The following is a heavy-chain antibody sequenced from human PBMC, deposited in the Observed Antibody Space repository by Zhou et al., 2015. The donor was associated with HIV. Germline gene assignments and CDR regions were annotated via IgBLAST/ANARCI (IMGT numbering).Heavy chain of an antibody. CDR2: IIPIFGTA. Sequence: QVQLVQSGAEVKKPGSSVKVSCKASGGTFSSYAISWVRQAPGQGLEWMGGIIPIFGTANYAQKFQGRVTITADESTSTAYMELSSLRSEDTAVYYCARYRTVVPAAITYYGMDVWGQGTTVTVSS. J-gene: IGHJ6*02. D-gene: IGHD2-2*01. CDR3: ARYRTVVPAAITYYGMDV. V-gene: IGHV1-69*01. CDR1: GGTFSSYA.